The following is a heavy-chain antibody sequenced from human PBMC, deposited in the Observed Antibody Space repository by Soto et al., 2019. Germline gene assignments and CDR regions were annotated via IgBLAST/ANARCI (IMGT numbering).Heavy chain of an antibody. CDR1: GGSISRGDYY. D-gene: IGHD3-22*01. CDR3: ARGAYYYDSSGYYWVCDY. J-gene: IGHJ4*02. Sequence: SETLSLTCTVSGGSISRGDYYWSWIRQPPGKGLEWIGYIYYSGSTYYNPSLKRRVTISVDTSKNQFSLKMSSVTAADTAVYYCARGAYYYDSSGYYWVCDYWGQGTLVTVSS. CDR2: IYYSGST. V-gene: IGHV4-30-4*01.